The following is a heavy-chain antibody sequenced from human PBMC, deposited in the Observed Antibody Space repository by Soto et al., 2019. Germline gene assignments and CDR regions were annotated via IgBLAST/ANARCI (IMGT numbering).Heavy chain of an antibody. V-gene: IGHV1-69*13. D-gene: IGHD2-15*01. CDR2: IIPIFGTA. J-gene: IGHJ4*02. CDR3: ARDSLGYCSGGSCYSTFFDY. CDR1: GGTFSSYA. Sequence: ASVKVSCKASGGTFSSYAISWVRQAPGQGLEWMGGIIPIFGTANYAQKFQGRVTITADESTSTAYMEPSSLRSEDTAVYYCARDSLGYCSGGSCYSTFFDYWGQGTLVTVSS.